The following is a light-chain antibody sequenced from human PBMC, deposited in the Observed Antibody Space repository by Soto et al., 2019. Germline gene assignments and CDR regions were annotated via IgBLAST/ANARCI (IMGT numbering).Light chain of an antibody. Sequence: QSALTQPASVSGSPGQSITISCTGTSSDVGAYNYVSWHQQHPGKAPKVLIYEVSHRPSGVSNRFSGSKSGNTASLTISGLQAEDEADYYCSSYTRSSTRVFGGGTQLTVL. V-gene: IGLV2-14*01. CDR3: SSYTRSSTRV. J-gene: IGLJ2*01. CDR1: SSDVGAYNY. CDR2: EVS.